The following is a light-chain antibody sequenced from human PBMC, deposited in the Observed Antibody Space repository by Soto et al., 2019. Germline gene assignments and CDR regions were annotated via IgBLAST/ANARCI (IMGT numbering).Light chain of an antibody. CDR2: GVS. Sequence: EIVLTQSPGTLSLSPGERATLSCRSSQSISSSYLAWYQQKPGQAPRLLIYGVSSRATGIPDRFSGSGSGTDFTLTISRLEPEDFAVYYCQQYSSSQRTFGQGTKGESK. J-gene: IGKJ1*01. CDR3: QQYSSSQRT. CDR1: QSISSSY. V-gene: IGKV3-20*01.